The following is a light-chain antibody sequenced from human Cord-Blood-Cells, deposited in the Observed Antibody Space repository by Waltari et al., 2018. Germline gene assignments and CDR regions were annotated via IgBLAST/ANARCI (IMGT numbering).Light chain of an antibody. CDR3: QQYYSTPFT. V-gene: IGKV4-1*01. CDR1: QSVLYSSNNKNY. J-gene: IGKJ3*01. Sequence: DIVMTESPDPLAVSLGERATIPFKSSQSVLYSSNNKNYLAWYQQKPVQPPKLLIYWASTRESGVPDRFSGSGSGTDFTLTISSLQAEDVAVYYCQQYYSTPFTFGPGTKVDIK. CDR2: WAS.